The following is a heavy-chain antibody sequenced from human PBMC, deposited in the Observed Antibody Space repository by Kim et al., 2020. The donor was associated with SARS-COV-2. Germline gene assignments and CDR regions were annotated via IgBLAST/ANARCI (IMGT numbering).Heavy chain of an antibody. D-gene: IGHD2-2*01. J-gene: IGHJ4*02. V-gene: IGHV1-46*01. CDR2: INPSGGST. CDR3: ARDIVVVPAAMGFDY. Sequence: ASVKVSCKASGYTFTSYYMHWVRQAPGQGLEWMGIINPSGGSTSYAQKFQGRVTMTRDTSTSTVNMELSSLRSEDTAVYYCARDIVVVPAAMGFDYWGQGTLVTVSS. CDR1: GYTFTSYY.